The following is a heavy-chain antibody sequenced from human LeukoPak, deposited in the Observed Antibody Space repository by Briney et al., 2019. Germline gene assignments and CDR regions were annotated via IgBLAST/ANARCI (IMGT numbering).Heavy chain of an antibody. CDR1: GFTFSSYA. J-gene: IGHJ4*02. V-gene: IGHV3-23*01. Sequence: GGSLRLSCAASGFTFSSYAMSWVRQAPGKGLEWVSAISGSGGSAYYADSVKGRFTISRDNSKNTLYLQMNSLRAEDTAVYYCSRDFIVLEPVAHWGGLDYWGQGTLVTVSS. CDR3: SRDFIVLEPVAHWGGLDY. CDR2: ISGSGGSA. D-gene: IGHD2-8*02.